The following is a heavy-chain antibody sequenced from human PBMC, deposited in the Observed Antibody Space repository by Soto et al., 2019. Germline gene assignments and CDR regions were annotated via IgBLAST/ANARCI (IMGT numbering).Heavy chain of an antibody. V-gene: IGHV3-23*01. CDR3: AKVSSAGDYGDYDFDY. CDR2: ISGSGGST. J-gene: IGHJ4*02. CDR1: GFTFSSYA. D-gene: IGHD4-17*01. Sequence: GGSLRLSCAASGFTFSSYAMSWVRQAPGKGLEWVSAISGSGGSTYYADSVKGRFTISRDNSKNTLYLQMNSLRAEDTAVYYCAKVSSAGDYGDYDFDYWGQGTLVTVSS.